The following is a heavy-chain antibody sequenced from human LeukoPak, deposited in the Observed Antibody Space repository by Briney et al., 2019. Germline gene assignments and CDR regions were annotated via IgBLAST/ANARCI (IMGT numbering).Heavy chain of an antibody. CDR1: GGSIGSIEW. CDR3: AGGYYDSSGYYYYYMDV. V-gene: IGHV4-4*02. CDR2: SHQTGST. J-gene: IGHJ6*03. Sequence: MTSETLSLTCAVSGGSIGSIEWFSWVRQTPGKGLEWIGESHQTGSTNYNPSLKSRVTISVDTSKNQFSLKLSSVTAADTAVYYCAGGYYDSSGYYYYYMDVWGKGTTVTVSS. D-gene: IGHD3-22*01.